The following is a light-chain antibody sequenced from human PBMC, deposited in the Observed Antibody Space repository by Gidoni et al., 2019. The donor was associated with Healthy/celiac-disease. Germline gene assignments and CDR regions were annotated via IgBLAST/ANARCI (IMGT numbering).Light chain of an antibody. CDR2: GAS. V-gene: IGKV3-15*01. CDR1: QSVSSN. J-gene: IGKJ1*01. CDR3: QQYNNWPWT. Sequence: EIVMTQSPATLSVSPGERATLSCRASQSVSSNLAWYQQKPGQAPRLLIYGASTRATGIPARCSGSASGTEFTLTISSLQSEDFAFYYCQQYNNWPWTFGQGTKVEIK.